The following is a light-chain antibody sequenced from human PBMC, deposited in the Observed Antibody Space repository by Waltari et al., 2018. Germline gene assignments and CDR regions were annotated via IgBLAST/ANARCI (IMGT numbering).Light chain of an antibody. V-gene: IGKV3-20*01. CDR3: QSYLRVPAT. J-gene: IGKJ1*01. CDR1: QSISKY. Sequence: EIVLTQSPGTLSLSLGERATLSCRASQSISKYLVWYQQRLGQAPRLLIYDTYIRDTGIPYRFSGSGSGTDFSLTISSLEPEDFAVYYCQSYLRVPATFGQGTKVEIK. CDR2: DTY.